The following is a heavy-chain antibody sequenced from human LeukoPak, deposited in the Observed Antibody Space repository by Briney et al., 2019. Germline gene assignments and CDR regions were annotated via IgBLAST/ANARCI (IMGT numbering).Heavy chain of an antibody. CDR1: GGTFSSYA. J-gene: IGHJ4*02. Sequence: ASVKVSCKASGGTFSSYAISWVRQAPGQGLEWMGGIIPIFGTANYAQKLQGRVTMTTDTSTSTAYMELRSLRSDDTAVYYCARQLPYGSGSYWDYWGQGTLVTVSS. CDR2: IIPIFGTA. V-gene: IGHV1-69*05. CDR3: ARQLPYGSGSYWDY. D-gene: IGHD3-10*01.